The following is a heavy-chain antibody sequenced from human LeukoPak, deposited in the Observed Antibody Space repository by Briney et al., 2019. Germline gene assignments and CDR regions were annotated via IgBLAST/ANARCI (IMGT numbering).Heavy chain of an antibody. CDR2: INPKSGGT. CDR1: GYIFTGYY. V-gene: IGHV1-2*06. J-gene: IGHJ3*02. D-gene: IGHD3-22*01. CDR3: ARGPGMIVLVNAFEI. Sequence: GASVKVSCKASGYIFTGYYLHWVRQAPGQGLEWMGRINPKSGGTNYAQKFQGRVSMTSDTSISTAHMELTRLTFDDTALYYCARGPGMIVLVNAFEIWGQGTMVTVSS.